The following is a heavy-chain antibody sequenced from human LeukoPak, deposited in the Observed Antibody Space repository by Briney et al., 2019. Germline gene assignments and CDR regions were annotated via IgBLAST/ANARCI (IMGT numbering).Heavy chain of an antibody. CDR3: ARAAKYDYVWGSYRPY. J-gene: IGHJ4*02. CDR1: GFTVSSNY. V-gene: IGHV3-66*01. Sequence: GGSLRLTCAASGFTVSSNYMSWVRQAPGKGLEWVSVIYSGGSTYYAGSVKGRFTISRDNSKNTLYLQMNSLRAEDTAVYYCARAAKYDYVWGSYRPYWGQGTLVTVSS. D-gene: IGHD3-16*02. CDR2: IYSGGST.